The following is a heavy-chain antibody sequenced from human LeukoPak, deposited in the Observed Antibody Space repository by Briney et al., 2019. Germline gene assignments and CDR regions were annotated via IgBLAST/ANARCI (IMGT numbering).Heavy chain of an antibody. J-gene: IGHJ4*02. Sequence: GASVKVSCKASGGTFSSYAISWVRQAPGQGLEWMGRIIPILGIANYAQKFQGRVTITADKSTSTAYMELSSLRSEDTAVYYCARDAAQAPSGAYFDYWGQGTLVTVSS. D-gene: IGHD1-1*01. CDR1: GGTFSSYA. CDR3: ARDAAQAPSGAYFDY. CDR2: IIPILGIA. V-gene: IGHV1-69*04.